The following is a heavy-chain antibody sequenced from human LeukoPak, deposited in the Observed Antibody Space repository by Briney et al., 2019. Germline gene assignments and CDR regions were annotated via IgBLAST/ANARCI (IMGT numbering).Heavy chain of an antibody. J-gene: IGHJ4*01. D-gene: IGHD2-15*01. CDR2: ISGSGGST. Sequence: PGGSLRFPCAASGYTFSNYAMSWVRQAPGKGLEWVSGISGSGGSTYYADSVGRFSISRDNSKNTLYLQMTSLRAEDTAVYYCGKEGRGMGAATIDYWGQGTLATVSS. CDR3: GKEGRGMGAATIDY. CDR1: GYTFSNYA. V-gene: IGHV3-23*01.